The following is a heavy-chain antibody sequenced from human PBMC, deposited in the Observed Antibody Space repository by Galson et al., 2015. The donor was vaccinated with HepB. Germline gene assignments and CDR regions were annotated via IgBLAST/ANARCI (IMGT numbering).Heavy chain of an antibody. CDR3: ARDYDTSGPQEFYFYY. CDR2: IIPIFGRA. CDR1: GGTFSSYG. V-gene: IGHV1-69*13. D-gene: IGHD3-22*01. J-gene: IGHJ4*02. Sequence: SVKVSCKASGGTFSSYGISWVRQAPGQGLEWMGGIIPIFGRANYAQKLQGRVTITADESTSTAYMELSSLRSEDTAVYYCARDYDTSGPQEFYFYYWGQGTLVTVSS.